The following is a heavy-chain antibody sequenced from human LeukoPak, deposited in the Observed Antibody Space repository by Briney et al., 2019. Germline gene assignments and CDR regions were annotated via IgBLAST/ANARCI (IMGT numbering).Heavy chain of an antibody. J-gene: IGHJ5*02. V-gene: IGHV4-59*01. CDR2: IYYSGST. D-gene: IGHD6-19*01. CDR1: GGSISSYY. Sequence: PSETLSLTCTVSGGSISSYYWSWIRQPPGKGLEWIGYIYYSGSTNYNPSLKSRVTISVDTSKNQFSLKLSSVTAADTVVYYCARDRGQWLLNWFDPWGQGTLVTVSS. CDR3: ARDRGQWLLNWFDP.